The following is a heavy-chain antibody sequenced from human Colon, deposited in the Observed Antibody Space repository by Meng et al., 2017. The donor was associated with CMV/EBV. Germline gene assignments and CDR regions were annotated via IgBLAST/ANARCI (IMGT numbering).Heavy chain of an antibody. V-gene: IGHV3-21*01. CDR2: LSQTSSHI. CDR1: GFTFSTHA. CDR3: ARGSLSYQREDPLDI. D-gene: IGHD2-2*01. J-gene: IGHJ3*02. Sequence: GESLKISCTASGFTFSTHAMNWVRQAPGKGLEWVSSLSQTSSHIYYADSMKGRFTISRDNAKNSLYLQMDSLRAEDTAVYYCARGSLSYQREDPLDIWGRGTMVTVSS.